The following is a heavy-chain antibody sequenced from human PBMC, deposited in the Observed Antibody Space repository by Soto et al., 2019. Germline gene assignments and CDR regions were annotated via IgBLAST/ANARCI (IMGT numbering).Heavy chain of an antibody. CDR3: ARDRLLPPPTPGRIWTWFDP. CDR1: GYTFTSYY. V-gene: IGHV1-46*01. Sequence: ASVKVSCKASGYTFTSYYIHWVRQAPGQGLEWMGIINPSGGSTSYAQKFQGRVTMTRDTSTSTVYMELSSLRSEDTAVYYCARDRLLPPPTPGRIWTWFDPSGEGTLVSVS. J-gene: IGHJ5*02. CDR2: INPSGGST. D-gene: IGHD1-1*01.